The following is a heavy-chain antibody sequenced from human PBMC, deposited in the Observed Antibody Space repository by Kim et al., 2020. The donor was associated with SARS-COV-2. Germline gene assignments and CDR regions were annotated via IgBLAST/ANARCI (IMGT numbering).Heavy chain of an antibody. CDR2: INPNSGGT. V-gene: IGHV1-2*02. CDR1: GYTFTGYY. Sequence: ASVKVSCKASGYTFTGYYMHWVRQAPGQGLEWMGWINPNSGGTNYAQKFQGRVTMTRDTSISTAYMELSRLRSDDTAVYYCARPPPRYCCSTSCPNYYYGMDVWGQGTTVTVSS. D-gene: IGHD2-2*01. CDR3: ARPPPRYCCSTSCPNYYYGMDV. J-gene: IGHJ6*02.